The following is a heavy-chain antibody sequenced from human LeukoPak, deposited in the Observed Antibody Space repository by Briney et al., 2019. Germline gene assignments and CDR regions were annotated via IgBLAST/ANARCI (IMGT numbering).Heavy chain of an antibody. V-gene: IGHV3-74*01. CDR3: ASLGYSSSRRARQRSFIGY. J-gene: IGHJ4*02. CDR1: GFTFSSYW. D-gene: IGHD6-13*01. Sequence: PGGSLRLSCAASGFTFSSYWMHWVRQAPGKGPVWVSRINSDGSDTSYADSVKGRFTVSRDNAKNSLYLQMNSLRAEDTAVYYCASLGYSSSRRARQRSFIGYWGQGTLVTVSS. CDR2: INSDGSDT.